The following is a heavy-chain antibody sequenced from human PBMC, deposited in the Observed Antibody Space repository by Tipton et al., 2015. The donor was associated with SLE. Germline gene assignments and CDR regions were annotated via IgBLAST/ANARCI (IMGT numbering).Heavy chain of an antibody. J-gene: IGHJ6*03. V-gene: IGHV4-61*02. Sequence: GLVKPSGTLSLTCTVSGGSISSGSYYWSWIRQPAGKGLEWIGRIYTSGSTNYNPSLKSRVTISVDTSKNQFSLKLSSVTAADTAVYYCARGHGDPDYMDVWGKGTTVTVSS. CDR3: ARGHGDPDYMDV. CDR2: IYTSGST. CDR1: GGSISSGSYY.